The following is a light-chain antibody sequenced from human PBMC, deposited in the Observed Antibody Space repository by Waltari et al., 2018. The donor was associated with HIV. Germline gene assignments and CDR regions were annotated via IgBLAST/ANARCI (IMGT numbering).Light chain of an antibody. CDR2: GVT. Sequence: QSALTQPASVSGSPGQSITISCTGTNSDIGAYNFVSWYQQHTDQSPRLILFGVTRRPSGISSRCSGLKSGNTASLTIFGLQDEDEADYYCSSYTSFKTVVFGGGTKLTVL. V-gene: IGLV2-14*01. CDR3: SSYTSFKTVV. J-gene: IGLJ3*02. CDR1: NSDIGAYNF.